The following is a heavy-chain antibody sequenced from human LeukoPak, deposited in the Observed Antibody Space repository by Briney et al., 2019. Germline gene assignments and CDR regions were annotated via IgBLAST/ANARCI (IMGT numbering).Heavy chain of an antibody. CDR2: ISSSSTYI. Sequence: GGSLRLSCAASGFTFRSYSMNWVRQAPGKGLEWVSTISSSSTYIYYADSVNGRFTISRNNAENSVYLQMDSLRGDDTAVYYCARDLSLGAPGGFDYWGQGTLVTVSS. CDR3: ARDLSLGAPGGFDY. CDR1: GFTFRSYS. V-gene: IGHV3-21*01. D-gene: IGHD3-16*01. J-gene: IGHJ4*02.